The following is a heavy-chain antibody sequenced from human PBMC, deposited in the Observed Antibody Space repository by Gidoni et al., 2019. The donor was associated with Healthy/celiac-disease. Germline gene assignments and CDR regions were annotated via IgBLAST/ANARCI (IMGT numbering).Heavy chain of an antibody. CDR1: GYTFTSYA. Sequence: QVQLVQSGAEVKKPGASVKVSCKAYGYTFTSYALHWVRQAPGQRLEWMGWINAGNGNTKYSQKFQGRVTITRDTSASTAYMELSSLRSEDTAVYYCARFFNDYYGSGSFHPGAFDIWGQGTMVTVSS. CDR3: ARFFNDYYGSGSFHPGAFDI. CDR2: INAGNGNT. D-gene: IGHD3-10*01. J-gene: IGHJ3*02. V-gene: IGHV1-3*01.